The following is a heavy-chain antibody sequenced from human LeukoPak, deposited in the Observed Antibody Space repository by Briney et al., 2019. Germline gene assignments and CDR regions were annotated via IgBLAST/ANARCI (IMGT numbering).Heavy chain of an antibody. CDR3: AREEVSVGATLSPYFDY. CDR1: GYTFTSYG. V-gene: IGHV1-69*13. J-gene: IGHJ4*02. D-gene: IGHD1-26*01. CDR2: IIPIFGTA. Sequence: AASVKVSCKASGYTFTSYGISWVRQAPGQGLEWMGGIIPIFGTANYAQKFQGRVTITADESTSTAYMELSSLRSEDTAVYYCAREEVSVGATLSPYFDYWGQGTLVTVSS.